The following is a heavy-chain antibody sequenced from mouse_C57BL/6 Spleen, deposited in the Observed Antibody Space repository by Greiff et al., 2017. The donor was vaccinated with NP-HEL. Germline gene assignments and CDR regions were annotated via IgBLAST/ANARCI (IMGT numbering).Heavy chain of an antibody. CDR1: GYSITSGYD. Sequence: EVKLEESGPGMVKPSQSLSLTCTVTGYSITSGYDWHWIRHFPGNKLEWMGYISYSGSTNYNPSLKSRISITHDTSKNHFFLKLNSVTTEDTATYYCARGAYGNYGFAYWGQGTLVTVSA. CDR3: ARGAYGNYGFAY. CDR2: ISYSGST. J-gene: IGHJ3*01. V-gene: IGHV3-1*01. D-gene: IGHD2-1*01.